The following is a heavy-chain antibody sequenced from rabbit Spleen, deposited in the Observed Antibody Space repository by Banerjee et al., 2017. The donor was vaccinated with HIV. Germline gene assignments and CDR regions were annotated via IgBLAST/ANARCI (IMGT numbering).Heavy chain of an antibody. V-gene: IGHV1S40*01. CDR3: ARDTSSSFSSYGMDL. J-gene: IGHJ6*01. CDR2: IDTGSSGFT. CDR1: GVSFSGNSY. D-gene: IGHD1-1*01. Sequence: ESGGDLVKPGASLTLTCIASGVSFSGNSYMCWVRQAPGKGLEWIACIDTGSSGFTYFASWAKGRFTISKASSTTVTLQMTSLTAADTATYFCARDTSSSFSSYGMDLWGPGTLVTVS.